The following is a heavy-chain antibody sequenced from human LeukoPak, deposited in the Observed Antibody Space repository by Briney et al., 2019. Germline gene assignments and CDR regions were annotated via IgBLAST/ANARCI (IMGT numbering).Heavy chain of an antibody. V-gene: IGHV1-8*01. CDR1: GYTFTSYD. CDR2: MNANNGNT. D-gene: IGHD3-22*01. CDR3: ARVDLYYDSSGYSQAANDY. J-gene: IGHJ4*02. Sequence: ASVKVSCKASGYTFTSYDINWVRQATGQGLEWMGWMNANNGNTGYAQKFQGRVTMTRDTSISTAYMELSSLRSEDTAVYYCARVDLYYDSSGYSQAANDYWGQGTLVTVSS.